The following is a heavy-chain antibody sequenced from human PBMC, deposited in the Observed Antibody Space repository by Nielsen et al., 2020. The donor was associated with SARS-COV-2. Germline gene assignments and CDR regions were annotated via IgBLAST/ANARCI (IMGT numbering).Heavy chain of an antibody. Sequence: GESLKISCAASGFTFSSYGMHWVRQAPGKGLEWVAVISYDGSNKYYADSVKGRFTISRDNSKNTLYLQMNNLRAEDTAVYYCAKVDGPIGYWGQGTLVTVSS. CDR2: ISYDGSNK. J-gene: IGHJ4*02. D-gene: IGHD4/OR15-4a*01. CDR1: GFTFSSYG. V-gene: IGHV3-30*18. CDR3: AKVDGPIGY.